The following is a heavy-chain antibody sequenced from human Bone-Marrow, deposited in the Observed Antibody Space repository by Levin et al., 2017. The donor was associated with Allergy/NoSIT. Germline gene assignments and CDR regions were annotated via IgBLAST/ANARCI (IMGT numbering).Heavy chain of an antibody. J-gene: IGHJ3*02. CDR1: GYSFTSYW. Sequence: GESLKISCKGSGYSFTSYWISWVRQMPGKGLEWMGRIDPSDSYTNYSPSFQGHVTISADKSISTAYLQWSSLKASDTAMYYCARQRIVVVTAIPYDAFDIWGQGTMVTVSS. D-gene: IGHD2-21*02. V-gene: IGHV5-10-1*01. CDR3: ARQRIVVVTAIPYDAFDI. CDR2: IDPSDSYT.